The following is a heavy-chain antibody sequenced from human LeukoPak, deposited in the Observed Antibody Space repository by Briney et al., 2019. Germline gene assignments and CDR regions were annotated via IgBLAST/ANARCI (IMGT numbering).Heavy chain of an antibody. Sequence: AGGSLRLSCAVSGFSFSYGMSWVRQTPGKGLEWVSTISVSAATNYADSVKGRFTISRDNSKNTLYLQMNSLRAEDTAVYYCAKEQRGYTGYAVGSWFDPWGQGTLVTVSS. CDR1: GFSFSYG. V-gene: IGHV3-23*01. D-gene: IGHD5-12*01. CDR2: ISVSAAT. J-gene: IGHJ5*02. CDR3: AKEQRGYTGYAVGSWFDP.